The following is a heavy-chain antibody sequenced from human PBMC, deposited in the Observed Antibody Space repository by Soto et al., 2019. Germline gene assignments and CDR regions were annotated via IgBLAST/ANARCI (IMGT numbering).Heavy chain of an antibody. CDR1: GFTFSNYG. CDR2: ISFDGSNK. CDR3: AKDRTYYYYGMDV. Sequence: QVQLVESGGGVVQPGRSLRLSCAASGFTFSNYGMHWVRQAPGKGLEWVAVISFDGSNKYNADSVKGRFSMPRDNSKNTVYLQMNSLRAEDTAVYYCAKDRTYYYYGMDVWGQGTTVTVSS. V-gene: IGHV3-30*18. J-gene: IGHJ6*02.